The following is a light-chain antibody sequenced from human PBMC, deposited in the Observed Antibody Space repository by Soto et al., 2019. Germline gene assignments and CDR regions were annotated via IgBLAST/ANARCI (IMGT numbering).Light chain of an antibody. CDR1: TANFGRNY. CDR3: PAWDDRMSARV. V-gene: IGLV1-47*02. J-gene: IGLJ3*02. Sequence: QSVLTQSPSTSGTPGQRVTISCSGNTANFGRNYVYWYQQFPGTAPKLLIYSDNQRPSWVPDRFAVSKTDTSAYLAISGLRSEDEAVYYCPAWDDRMSARVFGGGTKLTVL. CDR2: SDN.